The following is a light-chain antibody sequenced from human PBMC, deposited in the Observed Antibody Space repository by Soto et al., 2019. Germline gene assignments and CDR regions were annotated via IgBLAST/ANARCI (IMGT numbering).Light chain of an antibody. V-gene: IGLV2-14*01. J-gene: IGLJ1*01. CDR1: SSDVGGFKF. CDR2: EVS. Sequence: QSALTQPPSASGSPGQSVTISCTGTSSDVGGFKFVSWYQQHPGKVPRLMIYEVSNRPSGVSNRFSGSKSGSTASLTISGLQAEDEADYYCISYTSSSTSYVFGTGTKVTVL. CDR3: ISYTSSSTSYV.